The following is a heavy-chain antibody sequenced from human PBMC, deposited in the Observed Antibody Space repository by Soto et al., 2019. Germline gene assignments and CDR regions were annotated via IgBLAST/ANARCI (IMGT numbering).Heavy chain of an antibody. J-gene: IGHJ4*02. CDR1: GFTFSSYS. CDR2: ISSSSSTI. CDR3: ARESPGYCSSTSCYLLRSVPPHFDY. Sequence: PGGSLRLSCAASGFTFSSYSMNWVRQAPGKGLEWVSYISSSSSTIYYADSVKGRFTISRDNAKSSLYLQMNSLRDEDTAVYYCARESPGYCSSTSCYLLRSVPPHFDYWGQGTLVTVSS. D-gene: IGHD2-2*01. V-gene: IGHV3-48*02.